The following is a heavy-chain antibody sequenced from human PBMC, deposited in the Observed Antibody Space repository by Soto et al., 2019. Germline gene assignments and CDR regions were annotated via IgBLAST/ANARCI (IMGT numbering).Heavy chain of an antibody. CDR2: ISSSSSYI. CDR1: GFTFSSYS. V-gene: IGHV3-21*01. CDR3: ARPHSSGLYSYYYYYYGMDV. J-gene: IGHJ6*02. D-gene: IGHD6-19*01. Sequence: GGSLRLSCAASGFTFSSYSMNWVRQAPGKGLEWASSISSSSSYIYYADSVKGRFTISRDNAKNSLYLQMNSLRAEDTAVYYCARPHSSGLYSYYYYYYGMDVWGQGTTVTVSS.